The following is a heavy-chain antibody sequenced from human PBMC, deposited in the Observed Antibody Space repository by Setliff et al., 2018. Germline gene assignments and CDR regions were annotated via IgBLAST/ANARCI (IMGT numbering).Heavy chain of an antibody. CDR2: INHSGST. CDR1: GGSFSGYY. V-gene: IGHV4-34*01. CDR3: ARGGDYCGGECYIPPPDSY. J-gene: IGHJ4*02. Sequence: SETLSLTCAVYGGSFSGYYWSWIRQPPGKGLEWIGEINHSGSTNYNPSLRSRVTISVDTSKNTLYLQMNSLRPEDTAVYYCARGGDYCGGECYIPPPDSYWGQGTLVTVSS. D-gene: IGHD2-21*01.